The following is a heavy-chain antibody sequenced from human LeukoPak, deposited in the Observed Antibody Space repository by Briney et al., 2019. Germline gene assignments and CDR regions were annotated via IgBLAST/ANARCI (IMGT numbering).Heavy chain of an antibody. V-gene: IGHV4-39*02. D-gene: IGHD3-22*01. CDR2: IYYSGST. CDR1: GGSISSSSYY. Sequence: SETLSLTCTVSGGSISSSSYYWGWIRQPPGKGLEWIGSIYYSGSTYYNPSLKSRVTISVDTSKNQFSLKLSPVTAADTAVYYCAREYYYDSSGYPPRDYYYGMDVWGQGTTVTVSS. J-gene: IGHJ6*02. CDR3: AREYYYDSSGYPPRDYYYGMDV.